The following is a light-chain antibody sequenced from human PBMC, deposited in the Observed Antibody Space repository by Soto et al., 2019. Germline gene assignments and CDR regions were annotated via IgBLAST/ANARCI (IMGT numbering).Light chain of an antibody. CDR3: YSAADNNWV. V-gene: IGLV3-27*01. Sequence: SYELTQPSSVSVSPGQTARITCSGDVLAKKYARWFQQKPGQATVLVIYKDSERPSGIPERFSGSSSGTTVTLTISGAQVEDEADYYCYSAADNNWVFGGGTKRTVL. CDR2: KDS. CDR1: VLAKKY. J-gene: IGLJ2*01.